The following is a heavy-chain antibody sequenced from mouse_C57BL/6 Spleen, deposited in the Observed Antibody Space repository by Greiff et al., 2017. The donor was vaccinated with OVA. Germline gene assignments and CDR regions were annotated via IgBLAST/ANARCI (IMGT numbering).Heavy chain of an antibody. CDR1: GYTFTSYG. D-gene: IGHD4-1*01. CDR2: IYPRSGNT. J-gene: IGHJ4*01. V-gene: IGHV1-81*01. CDR3: AREGELGHAMDY. Sequence: VQLQQSGAELARPGASVKLSCKASGYTFTSYGISWVKQRTGQGLEWIGEIYPRSGNTYYNEKFKGKATLNADKSSSTAYMELRSLTSEDSAVYFCAREGELGHAMDYWGQGPSVTVSS.